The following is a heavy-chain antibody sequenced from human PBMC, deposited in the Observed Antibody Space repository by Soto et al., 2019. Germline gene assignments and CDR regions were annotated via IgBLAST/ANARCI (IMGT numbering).Heavy chain of an antibody. V-gene: IGHV1-69*08. Sequence: QVQLVQSGAEVKKPGSSVKVSCKASGGTFSSYTISWVRQAPGQGLEWMGRIIPILGIANYAQKFQGRVTITADKSTRTADMELSSLRSEDTAVEYCAREGGDGSGYYQWGQGTMVTVSS. CDR2: IIPILGIA. CDR3: AREGGDGSGYYQ. CDR1: GGTFSSYT. D-gene: IGHD3-22*01. J-gene: IGHJ4*02.